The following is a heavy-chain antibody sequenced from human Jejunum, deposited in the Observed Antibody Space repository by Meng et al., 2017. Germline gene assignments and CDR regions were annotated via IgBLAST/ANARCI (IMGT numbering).Heavy chain of an antibody. Sequence: GSLRLSCTVSGYSISRGYNCGWIRQAPGKGLEWIGSIWQSGTAYYNPPLKSRVTMSVDTSRNQFSLNLNSVTAADTAVYFCVRTGGGASCNFDYWGRGALVTVSS. CDR3: VRTGGGASCNFDY. CDR1: GYSISRGYN. CDR2: IWQSGTA. J-gene: IGHJ4*01. D-gene: IGHD2-15*01. V-gene: IGHV4-38-2*02.